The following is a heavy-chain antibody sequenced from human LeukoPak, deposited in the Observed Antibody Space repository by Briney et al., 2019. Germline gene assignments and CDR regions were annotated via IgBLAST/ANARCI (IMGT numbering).Heavy chain of an antibody. V-gene: IGHV4-59*08. J-gene: IGHJ4*02. D-gene: IGHD3-22*01. CDR2: IYYSGST. CDR1: GGSISGYY. Sequence: KPSETLSLTCPVSGGSISGYYWSWIRQPPGKGLEWIGYIYYSGSTNHNPSLKSRVAISIDTSKNQFSLSLSSVTAADTAVYYCARHYYDGSSYYHLDYWGQGTLVTVSS. CDR3: ARHYYDGSSYYHLDY.